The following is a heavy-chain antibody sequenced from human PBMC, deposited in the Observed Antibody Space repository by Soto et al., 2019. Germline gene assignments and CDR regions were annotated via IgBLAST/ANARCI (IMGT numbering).Heavy chain of an antibody. J-gene: IGHJ5*02. CDR3: ARVAPYYGSVTRFDP. CDR2: SKADNGNT. Sequence: VPVSRMSFVCSFTEYNIHWLRPAPGQGLEGRRRSKADNGNTESSRTFKGRVIITRDTSATTAYLEVDSLRSEDTAIYYCARVAPYYGSVTRFDPWGQGTLVTVSS. D-gene: IGHD3-10*01. V-gene: IGHV1-3*01. CDR1: VCSFTEYN.